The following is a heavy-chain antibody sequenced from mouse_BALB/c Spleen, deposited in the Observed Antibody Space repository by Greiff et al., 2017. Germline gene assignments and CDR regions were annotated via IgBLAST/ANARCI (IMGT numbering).Heavy chain of an antibody. J-gene: IGHJ4*01. CDR1: GFTFSSYA. D-gene: IGHD2-4*01. CDR3: ARGGDDYDVTYAMDY. CDR2: ISSGGST. Sequence: EVKLVESGGGLVKPGGSLKLSCAASGFTFSSYAMSWVRQTPEKRLEWVASISSGGSTYYPDSVKGRFTISRDNARNILYLQMSSLRSEDTAMYYCARGGDDYDVTYAMDYWGQGTSVTVSS. V-gene: IGHV5-6-5*01.